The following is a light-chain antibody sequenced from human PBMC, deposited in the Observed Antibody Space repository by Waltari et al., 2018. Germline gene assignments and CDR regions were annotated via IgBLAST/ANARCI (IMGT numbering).Light chain of an antibody. CDR2: EDS. V-gene: IGLV2-23*01. Sequence: QSALTQPASVSGSPGQSITISCTGTSSAVGRYNLVSWYQQHPGKAPKLMIYEDSKRPSGVSNRFSGSKSGNTASLTISGLQAEDEANYYCCSYAGSSIWVFGGGTELTVL. J-gene: IGLJ3*02. CDR3: CSYAGSSIWV. CDR1: SSAVGRYNL.